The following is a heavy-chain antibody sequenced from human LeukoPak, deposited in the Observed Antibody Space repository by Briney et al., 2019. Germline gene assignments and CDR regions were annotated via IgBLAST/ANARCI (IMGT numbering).Heavy chain of an antibody. J-gene: IGHJ4*02. Sequence: ASVKVSCKASGYTFTSYGISWVRQAPGQGLEWMGWISAYNGNTNYAQKLQGRVTMTTDTSTSTAYMELRSLRSDDTAVYYCARDLMVITHSQNDYWGQGTLVTVSS. D-gene: IGHD3-22*01. CDR2: ISAYNGNT. CDR1: GYTFTSYG. CDR3: ARDLMVITHSQNDY. V-gene: IGHV1-18*01.